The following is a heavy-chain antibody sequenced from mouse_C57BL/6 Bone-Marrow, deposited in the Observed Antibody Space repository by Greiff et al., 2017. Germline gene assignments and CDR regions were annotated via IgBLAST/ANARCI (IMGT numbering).Heavy chain of an antibody. Sequence: QVQLQQSGPELVKPGASVKLSCKASGYTFTSYDINWVKQRPGQGLEWIGWIYPRDGSTKYNEKFKGKATLTVDTSSSTAYMEVHSLTSEASAVYCWARLEIDGSSEDWDFDVWGTGTTVTVSS. V-gene: IGHV1-85*01. D-gene: IGHD1-1*01. CDR1: GYTFTSYD. J-gene: IGHJ1*03. CDR3: ARLEIDGSSEDWDFDV. CDR2: IYPRDGST.